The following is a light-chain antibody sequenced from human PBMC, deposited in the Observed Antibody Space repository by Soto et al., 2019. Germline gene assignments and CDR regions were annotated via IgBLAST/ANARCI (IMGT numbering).Light chain of an antibody. Sequence: QPVLTQSPSASDSLGASVKLTCTLSSGHSSYAIAWHQQQPEKGPRYLMKLNSDGSHSKGDGIPDRFSGSSSGAERYLTISGLQSEDEADYYCQTWGTGPRVFGGGTKLTVL. CDR2: LNSDGSH. CDR1: SGHSSYA. J-gene: IGLJ3*02. CDR3: QTWGTGPRV. V-gene: IGLV4-69*01.